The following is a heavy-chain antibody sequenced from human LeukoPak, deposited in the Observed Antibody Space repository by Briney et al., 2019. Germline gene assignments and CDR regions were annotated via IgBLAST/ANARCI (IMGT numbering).Heavy chain of an antibody. CDR1: GYTFTSYD. V-gene: IGHV1-8*01. CDR3: ARGELISGWYDSYYYYMDV. CDR2: MNPNSGNT. D-gene: IGHD6-19*01. Sequence: ASVKVSCKASGYTFTSYDINWVRQATGQGLEWMGWMNPNSGNTGYAQKFQGRVTMTRNTSISTAYMELSSLRSEDTAVYYCARGELISGWYDSYYYYMDVWGKGTTVTISS. J-gene: IGHJ6*03.